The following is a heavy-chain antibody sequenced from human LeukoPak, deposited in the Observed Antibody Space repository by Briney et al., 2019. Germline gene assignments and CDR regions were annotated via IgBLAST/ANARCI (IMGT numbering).Heavy chain of an antibody. CDR1: GFTFSSCA. V-gene: IGHV3-30*03. Sequence: GGSLRLSCAASGFTFSSCAMHWVRQAPGKGLEWVTFISFDGNNKYYVDSVKGRFTISRDNSKNTLYLQMNSLRAEDTAVYYCVRDGVGATTYFGYFDHWGQGNLVTVSS. CDR2: ISFDGNNK. J-gene: IGHJ4*02. CDR3: VRDGVGATTYFGYFDH. D-gene: IGHD1-26*01.